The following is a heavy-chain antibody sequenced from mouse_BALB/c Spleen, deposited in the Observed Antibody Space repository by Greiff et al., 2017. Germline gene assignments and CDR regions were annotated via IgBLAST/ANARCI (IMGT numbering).Heavy chain of an antibody. CDR3: ARHWDYDYGGYAMDD. V-gene: IGHV5-12-1*01. D-gene: IGHD2-4*01. CDR1: GFAFSSYD. Sequence: EVKLMESGGGLVKPGGSLKLSCAASGFAFSSYDMSWVRQTPEKRLEWVAYISSGGGSTYYPDTVMGRFTISRDNATNTLYLQMSSLKSEDTAMYYCARHWDYDYGGYAMDDWGQGTSVTVSS. CDR2: ISSGGGST. J-gene: IGHJ4*01.